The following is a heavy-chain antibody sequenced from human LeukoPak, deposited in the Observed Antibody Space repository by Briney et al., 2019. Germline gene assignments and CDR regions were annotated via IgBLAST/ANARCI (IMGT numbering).Heavy chain of an antibody. CDR2: ISGSGGST. Sequence: GGSLRLSCAASGFTFSSYAMSWVRQAPGKGLEGVSGISGSGGSTYYADSVKGRVTISRDNSRKTLYLQMNSLRAEDTAVYYCAKGSYGSGSFDYWGQGTLVTVSS. CDR3: AKGSYGSGSFDY. J-gene: IGHJ4*02. CDR1: GFTFSSYA. V-gene: IGHV3-23*01. D-gene: IGHD3-10*01.